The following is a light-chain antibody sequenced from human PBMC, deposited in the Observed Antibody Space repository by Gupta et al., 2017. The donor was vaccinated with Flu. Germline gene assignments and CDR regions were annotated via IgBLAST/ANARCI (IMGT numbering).Light chain of an antibody. CDR3: TSFTSSRTWV. J-gene: IGLJ3*02. CDR2: EVN. Sequence: QSALTQPASVSGSPGQSITISCTGTTSDIGAHNRVSWCQQHPGKAPKLMIYEVNKRPSGVSDRFSGSKSGSTASLTXSXLQPEDXADYYCTSFTSSRTWVFGGGTKLTVL. CDR1: TSDIGAHNR. V-gene: IGLV2-14*01.